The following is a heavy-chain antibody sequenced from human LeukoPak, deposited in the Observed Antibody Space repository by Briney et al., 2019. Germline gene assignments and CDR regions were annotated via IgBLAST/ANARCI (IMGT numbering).Heavy chain of an antibody. CDR2: IYHSGST. Sequence: SETLSLTCAVSGGSISSSNWWSWVRQPPGKGLEWIGEIYHSGSTNYNPSLKSRVTISVDKFKNQFSLKLSSVTAADTAVYYCARKQYYYASGFDYWGQGTLVTVSS. D-gene: IGHD3-10*01. J-gene: IGHJ4*02. CDR1: GGSISSSNW. CDR3: ARKQYYYASGFDY. V-gene: IGHV4-4*02.